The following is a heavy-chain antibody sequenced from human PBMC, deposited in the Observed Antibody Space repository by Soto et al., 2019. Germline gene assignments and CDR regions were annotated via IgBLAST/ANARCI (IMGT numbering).Heavy chain of an antibody. CDR3: AKALRGGCDY. J-gene: IGHJ4*02. D-gene: IGHD3-10*01. V-gene: IGHV3-30*18. Sequence: QVQLVESGGGVVQPGRSLRLSCAAGGFPFSDYAVQWVRQAPGKGLEWVAVISFDGSNTYYADSVKGRFTVSRDNSKHTLSLQMNSLRSDDTALYYCAKALRGGCDYWGQGALVTVSP. CDR1: GFPFSDYA. CDR2: ISFDGSNT.